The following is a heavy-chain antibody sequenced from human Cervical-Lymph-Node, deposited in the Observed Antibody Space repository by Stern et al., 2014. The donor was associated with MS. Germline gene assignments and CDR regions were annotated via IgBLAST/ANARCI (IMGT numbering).Heavy chain of an antibody. CDR1: GFSVATAGVG. D-gene: IGHD2-15*01. V-gene: IGHV2-5*02. CDR3: AHSRVKYCRGGTCYSSLFDY. Sequence: QVTLKESGPTLVKPTQTVTLTCTLSGFSVATAGVGVGWIRQHPGKALEWLALIYWDDDKLYSPSLKNRLTIIKDTSKNQVVLTMTNVDPVDTATYYCAHSRVKYCRGGTCYSSLFDYWGQGTLVTVSS. J-gene: IGHJ4*02. CDR2: IYWDDDK.